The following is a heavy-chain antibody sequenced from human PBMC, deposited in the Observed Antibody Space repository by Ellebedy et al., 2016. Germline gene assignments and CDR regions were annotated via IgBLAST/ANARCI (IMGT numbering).Heavy chain of an antibody. Sequence: GESLKISXKGSGYSFTTYWIGWVRQMPGKGLECMGIIYPGDSDTRYSPSFQGQVTISADKSISTAYLQWSSLKASDTAMYYCARWRRGSGVDLDYWGQGTLVTVSS. CDR1: GYSFTTYW. V-gene: IGHV5-51*01. J-gene: IGHJ4*02. D-gene: IGHD3-10*01. CDR3: ARWRRGSGVDLDY. CDR2: IYPGDSDT.